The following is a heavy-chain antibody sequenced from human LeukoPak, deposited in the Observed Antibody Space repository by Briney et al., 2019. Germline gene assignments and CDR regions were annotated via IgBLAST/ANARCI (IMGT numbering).Heavy chain of an antibody. CDR3: ARGDELGYYDSSGSGLDY. CDR2: IYYSGST. D-gene: IGHD3-22*01. V-gene: IGHV4-31*03. J-gene: IGHJ4*02. Sequence: PSETLSLTCTVSGGSISSGGYYWSWIRQHPGKGLEWIGCIYYSGSTYYNPSLKSRVTISVDTSKNQFSLKLSSVTAADTAVYYCARGDELGYYDSSGSGLDYWGQGTLVTVSS. CDR1: GGSISSGGYY.